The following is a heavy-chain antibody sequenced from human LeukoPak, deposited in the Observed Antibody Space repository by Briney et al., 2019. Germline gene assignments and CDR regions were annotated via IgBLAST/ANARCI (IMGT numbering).Heavy chain of an antibody. CDR3: ARHYDKSGSYFDY. CDR1: GGSFSGYY. V-gene: IGHV4-59*10. CDR2: ISSSGST. J-gene: IGHJ4*02. Sequence: SETLSLTCAVYGGSFSGYYWSWIRQPAGKGLEWIGRISSSGSTNYNPSLKSRVTISVDTSKNQFSLKLSSVTAADTAVYYCARHYDKSGSYFDYWGPGTLVTVSS. D-gene: IGHD3-22*01.